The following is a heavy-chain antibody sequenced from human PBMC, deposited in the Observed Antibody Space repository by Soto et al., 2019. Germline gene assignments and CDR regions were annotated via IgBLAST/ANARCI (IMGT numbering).Heavy chain of an antibody. V-gene: IGHV4-61*01. CDR3: RREVVKWWGES. CDR1: RVSVRSGSYY. J-gene: IGHJ5*02. Sequence: SETLPLTCTVSRVSVRSGSYYWNWIRQSPGKGLEWMGYMYHPKSTNYHPSLKSRASISEDPSKNQFPLRLKSVSAADTAVYYSRREVVKWWGESWDQGTLVTVSS. CDR2: MYHPKST. D-gene: IGHD2-15*01.